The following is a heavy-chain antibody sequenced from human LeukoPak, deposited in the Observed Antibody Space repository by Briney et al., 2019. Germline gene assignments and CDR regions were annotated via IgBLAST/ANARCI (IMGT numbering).Heavy chain of an antibody. V-gene: IGHV3-23*01. D-gene: IGHD1-26*01. CDR1: GFTFSNYA. J-gene: IGHJ4*02. CDR3: AKGGKWDVTPFDY. CDR2: ISGGGGST. Sequence: PGGSLRLSCAASGFTFSNYAVHWVRQAPGKGLEWVSTISGGGGSTYYADSVKGRFTISRDNSKNTLYLQVNSLRAEDTAVYYCAKGGKWDVTPFDYWGQGTLVTVSS.